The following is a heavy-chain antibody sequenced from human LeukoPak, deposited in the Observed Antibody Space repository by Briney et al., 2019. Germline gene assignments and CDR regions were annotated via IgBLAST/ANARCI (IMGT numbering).Heavy chain of an antibody. CDR3: ARGDSSGWYVYYYYYYMDV. CDR2: INPNSGGT. J-gene: IGHJ6*03. CDR1: GYTFTGYY. D-gene: IGHD6-19*01. V-gene: IGHV1-2*02. Sequence: ASVKVSCKASGYTFTGYYMHWVRQAPGQGLEWMGWINPNSGGTNYAQKFQGRVTMTRDTSISTAYMELSRLRSDDTAVYYCARGDSSGWYVYYYYYYMDVWGKGTTVTVSS.